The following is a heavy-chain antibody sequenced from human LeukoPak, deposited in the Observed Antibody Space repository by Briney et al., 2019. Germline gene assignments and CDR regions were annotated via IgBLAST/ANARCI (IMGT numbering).Heavy chain of an antibody. D-gene: IGHD3-10*01. CDR3: ARALITMVRGVTGLPDY. V-gene: IGHV1-18*01. CDR1: GYTFTSYG. CDR2: ISAYNGNT. Sequence: GASVKVSCKASGYTFTSYGISWVRQAPGQGLEWMGWISAYNGNTNYAQKLQGRVTMTTDTSTSTAYMELRSLRSDDTAVYYCARALITMVRGVTGLPDYWGQGTLVTVSS. J-gene: IGHJ4*02.